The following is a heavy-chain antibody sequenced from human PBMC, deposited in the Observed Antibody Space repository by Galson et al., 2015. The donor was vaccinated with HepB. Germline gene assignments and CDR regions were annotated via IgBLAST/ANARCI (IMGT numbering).Heavy chain of an antibody. CDR3: TRERFAGWYEGTDF. J-gene: IGHJ4*02. D-gene: IGHD6-19*01. CDR1: GFTFSSHT. Sequence: SLRLSCAASGFTFSSHTMHWVRQAPGKGLEWVAVISYDGRYTNHANSVKGRFTISRDNSKNTLYLQMNSLRVEDTAMYYCTRERFAGWYEGTDFWGQGTLVTVSS. CDR2: ISYDGRYT. V-gene: IGHV3-30*04.